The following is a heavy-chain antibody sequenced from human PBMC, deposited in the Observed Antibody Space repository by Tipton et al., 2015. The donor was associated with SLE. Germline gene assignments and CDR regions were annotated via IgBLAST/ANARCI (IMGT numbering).Heavy chain of an antibody. V-gene: IGHV4-34*01. Sequence: TLSLTCAVYGGSFSGYYWSWIRQPPGKGLEWIGEINHSGSTNYNPSLKSRVTISVDTSKNQFSLKLSSVTAADTAVYYCARDTAHYGSGDGAFDIWGQGALVTVSP. CDR1: GGSFSGYY. D-gene: IGHD3-10*01. CDR3: ARDTAHYGSGDGAFDI. J-gene: IGHJ4*02. CDR2: INHSGST.